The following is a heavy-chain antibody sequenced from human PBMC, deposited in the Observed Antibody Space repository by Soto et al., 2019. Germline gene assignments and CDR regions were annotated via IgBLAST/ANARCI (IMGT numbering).Heavy chain of an antibody. CDR3: ARDLGFYDSSGYYHGGY. J-gene: IGHJ4*02. CDR2: IKQDGSEK. V-gene: IGHV3-7*04. CDR1: GFNFSSYW. Sequence: EVQLVESGGGLVQPGGSLRLSCAASGFNFSSYWMSWVRQAPGKGLEWVANIKQDGSEKYNVDTLKGRFTISRDNAKNSLYMQMNSRRAEDKAVCYCARDLGFYDSSGYYHGGYWGQGTLVTVSS. D-gene: IGHD3-22*01.